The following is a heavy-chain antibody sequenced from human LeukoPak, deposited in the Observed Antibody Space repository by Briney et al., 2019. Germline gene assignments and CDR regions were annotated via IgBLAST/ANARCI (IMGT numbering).Heavy chain of an antibody. CDR2: IIPIFGTA. D-gene: IGHD6-19*01. CDR1: GGTFSSYA. Sequence: SVKVSCKASGGTFSSYAISWVRQAPGQGLEWMGGIIPIFGTANYAQKFQGRVTITADKSTSTAYMELSSLRSEDTAVYYCASTPTLYSSGWPYDYWGQGTLVTVSS. V-gene: IGHV1-69*06. J-gene: IGHJ4*02. CDR3: ASTPTLYSSGWPYDY.